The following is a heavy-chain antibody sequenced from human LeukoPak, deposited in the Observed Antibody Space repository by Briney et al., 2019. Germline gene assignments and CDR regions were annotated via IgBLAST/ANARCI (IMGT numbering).Heavy chain of an antibody. CDR3: ARGKTEQQLVPGVWFDP. CDR1: GGSISSGGYS. D-gene: IGHD6-13*01. CDR2: IYHSGST. Sequence: SQTLSLTCAVSGGSISSGGYSWSWIRQPPGKGLEWIGYIYHSGSTYYNPSLKSRVTISVDRSKNQFSLKLSSVAAADTAVYYCARGKTEQQLVPGVWFDPWGQGTLVTVSS. J-gene: IGHJ5*02. V-gene: IGHV4-30-2*01.